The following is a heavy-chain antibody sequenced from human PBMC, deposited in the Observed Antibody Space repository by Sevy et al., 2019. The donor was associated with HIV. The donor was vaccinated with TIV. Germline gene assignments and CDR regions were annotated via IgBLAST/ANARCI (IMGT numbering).Heavy chain of an antibody. CDR2: INQDGSES. V-gene: IGHV3-7*01. D-gene: IGHD3-3*01. J-gene: IGHJ4*02. CDR1: GFRFSSYW. Sequence: GGSLRLSCAASGFRFSSYWMTWVRQAPGKGLEWVANINQDGSESSYVDSVKERFTISRDNAKNSLYLQVNSLRVEDTAIYYCARDLPSYDFWSAYYFDYWGQGTLVTVSS. CDR3: ARDLPSYDFWSAYYFDY.